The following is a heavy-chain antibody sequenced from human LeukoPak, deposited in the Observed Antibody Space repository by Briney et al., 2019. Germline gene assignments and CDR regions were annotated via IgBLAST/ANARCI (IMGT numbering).Heavy chain of an antibody. CDR1: EYSISSGSY. CDR3: ARHVYYYYYMDV. CDR2: IYNSGST. V-gene: IGHV4-38-2*01. J-gene: IGHJ6*03. Sequence: PSETLSLTCAVSEYSISSGSYWGWIRQPPGKGLKWIGSIYNSGSTYYNPSLKSRVNISVDTSKNQFALKLTSVTAADTATYYCARHVYYYYYMDVWGKGTTVTVSS.